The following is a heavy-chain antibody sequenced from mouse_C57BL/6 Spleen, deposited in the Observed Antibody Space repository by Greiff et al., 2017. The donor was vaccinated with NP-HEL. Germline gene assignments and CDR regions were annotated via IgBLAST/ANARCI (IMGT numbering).Heavy chain of an antibody. CDR3: ARRGTTVFDY. J-gene: IGHJ2*01. Sequence: QVHVKQPGAELVKPGASVKLSCKASGYTFTSYWMHWVKQRPGQGLEWIGMIHPNSGSTNYNEKFKSKATLTVDKSSSTAYMQLSSLTSEDSAVYYCARRGTTVFDYWGQGTTLTVSS. V-gene: IGHV1-64*01. CDR1: GYTFTSYW. D-gene: IGHD1-1*01. CDR2: IHPNSGST.